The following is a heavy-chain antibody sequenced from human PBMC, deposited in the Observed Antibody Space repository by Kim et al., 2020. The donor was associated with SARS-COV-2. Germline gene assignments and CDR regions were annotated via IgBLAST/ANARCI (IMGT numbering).Heavy chain of an antibody. CDR1: GFTLASNW. CDR3: ARNLLGYIALDY. V-gene: IGHV3-7*01. CDR2: IKEDGSVQ. J-gene: IGHJ4*02. D-gene: IGHD5-12*01. Sequence: GGSLRLSCTASGFTLASNWMTWVRQAPGKGLEWVASIKEDGSVQTYLDSVQGRFSVSRDNAKNSLHLQMHALRAGDTARYYCARNLLGYIALDYLGLGTL.